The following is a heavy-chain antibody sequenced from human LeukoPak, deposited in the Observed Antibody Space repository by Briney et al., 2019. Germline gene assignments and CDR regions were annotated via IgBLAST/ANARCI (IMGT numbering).Heavy chain of an antibody. J-gene: IGHJ4*02. CDR1: GFTFKNSW. V-gene: IGHV3-7*01. Sequence: GGSLRLSCAASGFTFKNSWMSWVRQAPGKGLEWVANINQDGDEKYYVDSVKGRFTISRDDAQTSVYLQLSSLRPEDTAVYYCAKNKGWELPAELDFWGQGALVIVSS. CDR3: AKNKGWELPAELDF. CDR2: INQDGDEK. D-gene: IGHD2-15*01.